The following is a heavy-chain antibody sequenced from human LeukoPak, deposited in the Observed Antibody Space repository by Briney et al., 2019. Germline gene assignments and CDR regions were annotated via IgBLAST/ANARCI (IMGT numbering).Heavy chain of an antibody. Sequence: GRSLRLSCAASGFTFSSYAMHWVRQARGKGVEWVAVISYDGSNKYYADSVKGRFTISKHNSKNTLYLQINSLRPEDTAVYYCARDADGYFDYWGQGTLVTVSS. CDR2: ISYDGSNK. V-gene: IGHV3-30*04. CDR3: ARDADGYFDY. CDR1: GFTFSSYA. J-gene: IGHJ4*02.